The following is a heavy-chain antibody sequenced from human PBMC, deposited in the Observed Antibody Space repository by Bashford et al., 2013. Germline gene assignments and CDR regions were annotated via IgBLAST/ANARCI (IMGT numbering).Heavy chain of an antibody. CDR2: INPNPNSGAT. J-gene: IGHJ3*01. CDR1: GYTFSDYY. D-gene: IGHD1-26*01. Sequence: ASVKVSCKASGYTFSDYYLHWVRQAPGQGLEWMGWINPNPNSGATKYAEMFQGRVTMTRDTSISTAYMELSSLRSDDTAVYFCARDGPVVGVWNAFDVWGQGDSGHRL. V-gene: IGHV1-2*02. CDR3: ARDGPVVGVWNAFDV.